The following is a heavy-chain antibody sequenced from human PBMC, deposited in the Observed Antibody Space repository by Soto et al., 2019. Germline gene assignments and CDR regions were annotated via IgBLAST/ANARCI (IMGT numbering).Heavy chain of an antibody. CDR1: GYTFTTYG. V-gene: IGHV1-18*01. Sequence: QVQLVQSGAEVKKPGASVKVSCKASGYTFTTYGINWVRQAPGQGLEWMGWISAYNGDTNYAQNLQGRVTITTDTSTRTAYMELRSLRYDDTAVYYCARDLIAVRPGWFDPWGQGTLVTVSS. J-gene: IGHJ5*02. CDR2: ISAYNGDT. D-gene: IGHD6-6*01. CDR3: ARDLIAVRPGWFDP.